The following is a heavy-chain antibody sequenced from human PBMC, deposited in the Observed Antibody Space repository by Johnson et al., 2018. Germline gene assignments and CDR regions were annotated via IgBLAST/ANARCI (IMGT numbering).Heavy chain of an antibody. CDR3: ARDHSGSYYEYFQH. CDR1: GFTFSSYA. Sequence: QLVESGGGVVQPGRSLRLSCAAYGFTFSSYAMHWVRQAPGKGLEWVAVISYDGSNKYYADSVKGRFTISRDNSKNTLYLQMNSLRAEDTAVYYCARDHSGSYYEYFQHWGQGTLVTVSS. J-gene: IGHJ1*01. V-gene: IGHV3-30-3*01. D-gene: IGHD1-26*01. CDR2: ISYDGSNK.